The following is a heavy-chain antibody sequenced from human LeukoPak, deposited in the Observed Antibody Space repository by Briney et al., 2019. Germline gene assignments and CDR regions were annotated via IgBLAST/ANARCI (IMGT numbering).Heavy chain of an antibody. J-gene: IGHJ3*02. Sequence: GGSLRLSCAASGFTFSSYGMHWVRQAPGKGLEWVAVISYDGSNKYYADSVKGRFTISRDNSKNTLYLQMNSRRAEDTAVYYCAKKTVATIKGGAFDIWGQGTMVTVSS. D-gene: IGHD5-12*01. CDR2: ISYDGSNK. CDR1: GFTFSSYG. V-gene: IGHV3-30*18. CDR3: AKKTVATIKGGAFDI.